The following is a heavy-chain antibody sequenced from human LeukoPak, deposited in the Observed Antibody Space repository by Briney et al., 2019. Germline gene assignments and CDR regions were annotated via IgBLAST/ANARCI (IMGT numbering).Heavy chain of an antibody. Sequence: GASVKVSCKASGYTFTGYYVHGVRQAPGQGLECMGWINPNSGGTDYAQKFQGRVTMTRDTSISTAYMELSRLRSDDTAVYYCARGKGAGTTLSVWGQGTLVTVSS. CDR1: GYTFTGYY. D-gene: IGHD1-7*01. V-gene: IGHV1-2*02. CDR2: INPNSGGT. CDR3: ARGKGAGTTLSV. J-gene: IGHJ4*02.